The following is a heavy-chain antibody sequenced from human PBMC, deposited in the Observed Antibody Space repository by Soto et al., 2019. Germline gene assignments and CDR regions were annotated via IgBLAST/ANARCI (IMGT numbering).Heavy chain of an antibody. CDR1: GYTFTSYA. Sequence: QVQLVQSGAEVKKPGASVKVSCKASGYTFTSYAMHWVRQAPGQRLEWMGWINAGNGNTKYSQKFQGRVTITRDTSASTAYMELSSLRSEDTAVYYCARDRYYGSGSYYRCYWYFDLWGRGTLVTVSS. J-gene: IGHJ2*01. CDR2: INAGNGNT. V-gene: IGHV1-3*01. D-gene: IGHD3-10*01. CDR3: ARDRYYGSGSYYRCYWYFDL.